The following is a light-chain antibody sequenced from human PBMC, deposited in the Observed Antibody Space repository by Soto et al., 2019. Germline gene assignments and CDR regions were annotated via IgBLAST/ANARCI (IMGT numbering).Light chain of an antibody. Sequence: QSVLTQPPSASGSPGQSVTISCTGMSSDVGGYNYVSWYQQHPGKAPKLMIYEVSKRPSGVPDRFSGSKSGNTASLTVSGLQAEDEADYYCSSYAGANAVVFGGGTKRTVL. CDR1: SSDVGGYNY. CDR3: SSYAGANAVV. CDR2: EVS. V-gene: IGLV2-8*01. J-gene: IGLJ2*01.